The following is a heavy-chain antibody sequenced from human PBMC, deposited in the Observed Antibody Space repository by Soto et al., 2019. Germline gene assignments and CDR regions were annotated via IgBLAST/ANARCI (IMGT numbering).Heavy chain of an antibody. D-gene: IGHD4-17*01. Sequence: SETLSLPCTVSGGSISSGYYYWSWIRQPPGKGLEWIGYIYYIGSTYYNPSLKSRVTISVDTSKNQFSLKLSSVTAADTAVYYCARDRYGDYYYFDYWGQGTLVTLSS. J-gene: IGHJ4*02. CDR2: IYYIGST. CDR3: ARDRYGDYYYFDY. V-gene: IGHV4-30-4*01. CDR1: GGSISSGYYY.